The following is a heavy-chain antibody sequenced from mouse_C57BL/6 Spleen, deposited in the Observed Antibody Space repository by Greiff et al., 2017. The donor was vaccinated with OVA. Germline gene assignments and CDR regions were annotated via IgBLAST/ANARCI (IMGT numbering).Heavy chain of an antibody. CDR2: ISSGGDYI. Sequence: EVKLVESGEGLVKPGGSLKLSCAASGFTFSSYAMSWVRQTPEKRLEWVAYISSGGDYIYYADTVKGRFTISRDNARNTLYLQMSSLKSEDTAMYYCTRDLGTTFMDYWGQGTSVTVSS. J-gene: IGHJ4*01. CDR1: GFTFSSYA. D-gene: IGHD2-3*01. CDR3: TRDLGTTFMDY. V-gene: IGHV5-9-1*02.